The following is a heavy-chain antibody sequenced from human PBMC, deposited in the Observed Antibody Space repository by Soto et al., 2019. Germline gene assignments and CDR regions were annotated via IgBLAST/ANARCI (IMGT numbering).Heavy chain of an antibody. Sequence: QVQLQESGPGLVKPSQTLSLTCTVSGGSISSGGYYWSWIRQHPGKGLEWIGYIYYSGSTYYNPSLQSRVTISVDTSKNQCSLKLSSVTAADTAVYYCARDLGACSGGSCYGFGSGGFDYWGQGTLVTVSS. V-gene: IGHV4-31*03. CDR2: IYYSGST. J-gene: IGHJ4*02. CDR1: GGSISSGGYY. D-gene: IGHD2-15*01. CDR3: ARDLGACSGGSCYGFGSGGFDY.